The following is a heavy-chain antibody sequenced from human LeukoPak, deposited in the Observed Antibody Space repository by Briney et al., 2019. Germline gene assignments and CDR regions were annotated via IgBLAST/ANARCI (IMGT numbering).Heavy chain of an antibody. V-gene: IGHV3-21*01. CDR3: ARVASGWASYYYYMDV. J-gene: IGHJ6*03. CDR1: GFKYA. Sequence: GGSLRLSCAASGFKYAMTWVRQAPGKGLEWVSSISSSSSYIYYVDSVKGRFTISRDNAKNSLYLQMNSLRVEDTAVYYCARVASGWASYYYYMDVWGRGTAVTVSS. CDR2: ISSSSSYI. D-gene: IGHD6-19*01.